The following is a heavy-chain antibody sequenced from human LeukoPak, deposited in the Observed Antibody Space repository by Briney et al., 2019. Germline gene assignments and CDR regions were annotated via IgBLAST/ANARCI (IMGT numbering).Heavy chain of an antibody. J-gene: IGHJ2*01. CDR2: IGTAEDT. CDR1: GFTFSNYD. Sequence: GGSLRLSCAASGFTFSNYDMHWVRQAPGKGLEWVSGIGTAEDTYYADSEKGRFTISRENAKNSLYLQMNSLRAGDTAVYYCARAAYSSTWYSRYFDLWGRGTLVTVSS. V-gene: IGHV3-13*01. CDR3: ARAAYSSTWYSRYFDL. D-gene: IGHD6-13*01.